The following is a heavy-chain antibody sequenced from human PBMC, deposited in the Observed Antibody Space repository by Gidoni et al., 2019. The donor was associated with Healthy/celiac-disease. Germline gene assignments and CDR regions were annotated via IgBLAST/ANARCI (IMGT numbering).Heavy chain of an antibody. CDR1: GFSLSNARMG. CDR3: ARALTLRAGAFDI. V-gene: IGHV2-26*01. CDR2: IFSKDEK. J-gene: IGHJ3*02. D-gene: IGHD3-16*02. Sequence: QVTLKESGPVLVKPTETLTLTCTVSGFSLSNARMGVNWIRQPPGKALEWLAHIFSKDEKSYSTSLKSRLTISKDTSKSQVVLTMTNMDPVDTATYYCARALTLRAGAFDIWGQGTMVTVSS.